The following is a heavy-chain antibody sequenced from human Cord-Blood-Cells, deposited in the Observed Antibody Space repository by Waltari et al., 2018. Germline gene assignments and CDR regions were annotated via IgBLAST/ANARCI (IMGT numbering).Heavy chain of an antibody. CDR2: ISSSGSTI. CDR1: GFTFSDYY. CDR3: ARDRPVLRFLEWLGAFDI. J-gene: IGHJ3*02. V-gene: IGHV3-11*01. D-gene: IGHD3-3*01. Sequence: QVQLVESGGGLVKPGGSLRLSCAASGFTFSDYYMSWIRQAPGKGLEWVSYISSSGSTIYYADSVKGRFTISRDNAKNSLYLQMNSLRVEDTAVYYCARDRPVLRFLEWLGAFDIWGQGTMVTVSS.